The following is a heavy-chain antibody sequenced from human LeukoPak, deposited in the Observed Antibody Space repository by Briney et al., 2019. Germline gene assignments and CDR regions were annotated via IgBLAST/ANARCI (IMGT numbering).Heavy chain of an antibody. CDR3: ARDEWLMGFGESPSDY. CDR1: GGSFSGYY. Sequence: SETLSLTCAVYGGSFSGYYWSWIRQPPGKGLEWIGEINHSGSTNYNPSLKSRVTISVDTSKNQFSLKLSSVTAADTAVYYCARDEWLMGFGESPSDYWGQGTLVTVSS. V-gene: IGHV4-34*01. CDR2: INHSGST. J-gene: IGHJ4*02. D-gene: IGHD3-10*01.